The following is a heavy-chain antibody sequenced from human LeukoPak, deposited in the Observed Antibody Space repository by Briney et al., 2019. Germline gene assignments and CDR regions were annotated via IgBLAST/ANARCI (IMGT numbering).Heavy chain of an antibody. V-gene: IGHV4-34*01. CDR1: GGSFSGYY. Sequence: SETLSLTCAVYGGSFSGYYWSWIRQPPGKGLEWIGEINHSGSTNYNPSLKSRVTISVDTSKNQFSLKLSSVTAADTAVYYCAKSTLVVITAANPDSPYYYYMGVWGKGATVTVSS. J-gene: IGHJ6*03. D-gene: IGHD2-2*01. CDR3: AKSTLVVITAANPDSPYYYYMGV. CDR2: INHSGST.